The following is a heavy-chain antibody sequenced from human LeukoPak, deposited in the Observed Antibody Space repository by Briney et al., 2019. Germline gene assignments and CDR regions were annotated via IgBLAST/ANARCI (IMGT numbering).Heavy chain of an antibody. CDR3: ARLPAYCSSTSCYYDY. V-gene: IGHV3-48*04. Sequence: GGSLRLSCAASGFTFSSYSMNWVRQAPGKGLEWVSYISSASGSIYYADSVKGRFTISRDNAKNSLFLQMDSLRAEDTAVYYCARLPAYCSSTSCYYDYWGQGTLVTVSS. CDR2: ISSASGSI. CDR1: GFTFSSYS. D-gene: IGHD2-2*01. J-gene: IGHJ4*02.